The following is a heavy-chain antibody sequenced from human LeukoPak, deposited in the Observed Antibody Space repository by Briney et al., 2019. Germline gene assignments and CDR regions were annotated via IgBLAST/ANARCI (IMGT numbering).Heavy chain of an antibody. Sequence: TTSETLSLTCTVSGGSISSYYWSWIRQPPGKGLEWIGRIHTSGRTNYNPSPKSRVTISVDTSKNQFSLKLSSVTAADTAVYYCARDSDSRYGGWFDPWGQGTLVTVSS. CDR2: IHTSGRT. CDR3: ARDSDSRYGGWFDP. J-gene: IGHJ5*02. D-gene: IGHD4-23*01. CDR1: GGSISSYY. V-gene: IGHV4-4*07.